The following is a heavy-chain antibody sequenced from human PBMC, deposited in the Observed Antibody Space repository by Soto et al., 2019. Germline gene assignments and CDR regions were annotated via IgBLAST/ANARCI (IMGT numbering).Heavy chain of an antibody. CDR2: IYYSGST. J-gene: IGHJ3*02. D-gene: IGHD5-18*01. Sequence: SETLSLTCTGSGGSIRRSTYYLGCIRQPPGKGLEWIGSIYYSGSTYYNPFLKSRVTISVDTSKNQFSLKLSSVTAADTAVYYCARDVDTAMVSDAFDIWGQGTMVTVSS. CDR1: GGSIRRSTYY. V-gene: IGHV4-39*02. CDR3: ARDVDTAMVSDAFDI.